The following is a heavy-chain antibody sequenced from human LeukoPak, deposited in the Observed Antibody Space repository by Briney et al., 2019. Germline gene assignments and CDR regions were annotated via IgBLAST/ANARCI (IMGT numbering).Heavy chain of an antibody. D-gene: IGHD6-19*01. CDR2: ISGSGGST. V-gene: IGHV3-23*01. Sequence: PGGSLRLSCAASGFTFSSYAMSWVRQAPGKGLEWVSAISGSGGSTYYADSVKGRFTISRDNSKNTLYLQMNSLRAKDTAVYYCVQTHRIAVAGVWGQGTLVTVSS. CDR3: VQTHRIAVAGV. CDR1: GFTFSSYA. J-gene: IGHJ4*02.